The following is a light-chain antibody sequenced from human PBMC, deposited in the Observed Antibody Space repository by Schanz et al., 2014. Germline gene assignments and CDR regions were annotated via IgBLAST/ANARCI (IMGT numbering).Light chain of an antibody. J-gene: IGLJ3*02. CDR3: QSYDRSLSAWG. CDR1: SSNIGAGYD. Sequence: QSVLTQPPSVPGAPGQRVTVSCTGGSSNIGAGYDAHWYQQLPGTAPRLLMFENKHRPSEVPDRFSGARSGTSASLDITGLQAEDKSDYYCQSYDRSLSAWGFGGRTKLTVL. CDR2: ENK. V-gene: IGLV1-40*01.